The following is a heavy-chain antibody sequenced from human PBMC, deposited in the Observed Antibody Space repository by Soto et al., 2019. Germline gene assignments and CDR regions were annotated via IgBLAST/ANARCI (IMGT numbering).Heavy chain of an antibody. CDR2: INAGNGNT. Sequence: ASVKVSCKASGYTFTSYAMHWVRQAPGQRLEWMGWINAGNGNTKYSQKFQGRFTITRDTSASTAYMELSSLRSEDTAVYYCAWEYSSDWCDGFDIWDQVSMVTV. V-gene: IGHV1-3*01. CDR1: GYTFTSYA. J-gene: IGHJ3*02. CDR3: AWEYSSDWCDGFDI. D-gene: IGHD6-19*01.